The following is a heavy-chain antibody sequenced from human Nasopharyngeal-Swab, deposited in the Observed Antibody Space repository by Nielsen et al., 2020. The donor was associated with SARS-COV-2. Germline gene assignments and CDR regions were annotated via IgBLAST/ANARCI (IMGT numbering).Heavy chain of an antibody. V-gene: IGHV3-7*03. CDR3: TGGGDEYDYVWGSYRPLLYH. Sequence: LSLTCAVSGDSISSSHWWSWVRQAPGKGLNWVASIKTDGSETYYGDSVKGRFTISRDNMKNSLHLQMNSLRVEDTAVYYCTGGGDEYDYVWGSYRPLLYHWGQGTLVTVSS. D-gene: IGHD3-16*02. J-gene: IGHJ5*02. CDR1: GDSISSSHW. CDR2: IKTDGSET.